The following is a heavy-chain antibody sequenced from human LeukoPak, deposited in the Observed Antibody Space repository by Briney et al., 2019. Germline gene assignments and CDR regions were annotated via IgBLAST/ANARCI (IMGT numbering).Heavy chain of an antibody. CDR1: GGSISSSSYY. V-gene: IGHV4-39*01. J-gene: IGHJ4*02. D-gene: IGHD1-26*01. CDR3: ARHERGSYRRFDY. CDR2: IYYSGST. Sequence: PSETLSLTCTVSGGSISSSSYYWGWIRQPPGKGLEWIGSIYYSGSTYYNPSLKSRVTISVDTSKNQFSLKLSSMTAADTAVYYCARHERGSYRRFDYWGQGTLVTVSS.